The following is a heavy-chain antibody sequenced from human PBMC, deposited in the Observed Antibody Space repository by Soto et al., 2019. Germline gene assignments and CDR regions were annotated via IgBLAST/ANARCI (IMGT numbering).Heavy chain of an antibody. D-gene: IGHD3-3*01. CDR3: ARVQVRRGNGSGYLNGFDI. CDR2: ICHSGTT. Sequence: KTSETLSLTCAVSGGSFSPYCWTWIRQSPGKGLEWIGEICHSGTTTYTPSLKSRITISVDTSKNQLSLSLSSVTAADTAVYYCARVQVRRGNGSGYLNGFDIWGQGTMVTVSS. J-gene: IGHJ3*02. V-gene: IGHV4-34*01. CDR1: GGSFSPYC.